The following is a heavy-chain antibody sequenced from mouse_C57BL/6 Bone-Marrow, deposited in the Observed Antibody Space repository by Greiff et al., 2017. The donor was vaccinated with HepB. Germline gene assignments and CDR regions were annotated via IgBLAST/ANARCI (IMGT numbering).Heavy chain of an antibody. CDR1: GFTFSSYA. CDR3: ARDGGTGDPHYYAMDY. Sequence: EVQRVESGGGLVKPGGSLKLSCAASGFTFSSYAMSWVRQTPEKRLEWVATISDGGSYTYYPDNVKGRFTISRDNAKNNLYLQMSHLKSEDTAMYYCARDGGTGDPHYYAMDYWGQGTSVTVSS. CDR2: ISDGGSYT. D-gene: IGHD3-3*01. V-gene: IGHV5-4*01. J-gene: IGHJ4*01.